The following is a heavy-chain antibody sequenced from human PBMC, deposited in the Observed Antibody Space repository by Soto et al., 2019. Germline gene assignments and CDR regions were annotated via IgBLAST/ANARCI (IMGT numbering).Heavy chain of an antibody. V-gene: IGHV1-46*01. CDR2: ISPSGDST. J-gene: IGHJ4*02. Sequence: QVQLVQSGAEVKKPGASVKVSCKASGYIFLNYYMHWVRQAPGQGLEWMGIISPSGDSTRYAQKFQGRVSMTSDTSTNTPYMELRSLRSDDTAVYYCARDPWNYWGQGTLVSVSS. D-gene: IGHD1-1*01. CDR1: GYIFLNYY. CDR3: ARDPWNY.